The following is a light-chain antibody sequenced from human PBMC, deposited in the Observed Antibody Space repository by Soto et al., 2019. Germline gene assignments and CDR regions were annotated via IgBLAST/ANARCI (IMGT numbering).Light chain of an antibody. J-gene: IGKJ1*01. CDR1: ERISDY. CDR2: TAS. Sequence: DIQMTQSPSSLSASVGDRVTISCRASERISDYLAWYQQKPGKAPKLLINTASSLRSGVPSRFSGSGSGTDFTLTIDSLQPEDFATYFCQQTNTSPWTVGQGTKVDIK. CDR3: QQTNTSPWT. V-gene: IGKV1-39*01.